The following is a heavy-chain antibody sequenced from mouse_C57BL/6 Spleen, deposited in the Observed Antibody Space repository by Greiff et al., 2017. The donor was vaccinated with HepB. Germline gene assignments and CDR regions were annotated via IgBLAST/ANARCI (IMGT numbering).Heavy chain of an antibody. CDR3: AKEGYDYDVYYAMDY. CDR2: IWRGGST. J-gene: IGHJ4*01. V-gene: IGHV2-5*01. CDR1: GFSLTSYG. D-gene: IGHD2-4*01. Sequence: QVQLKQSGPGLVQSSQSLSITCTVSGFSLTSYGVHWVRQSPGTGLEWPGVIWRGGSTDYNAAFMSRMIITQDNFKSPVFFKMNRLQADDTAIYYCAKEGYDYDVYYAMDYWDQGDSVNVAS.